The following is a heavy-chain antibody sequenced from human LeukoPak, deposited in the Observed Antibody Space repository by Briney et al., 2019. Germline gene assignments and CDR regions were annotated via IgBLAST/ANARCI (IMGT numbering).Heavy chain of an antibody. CDR1: GFTVSSNY. V-gene: IGHV3-53*01. CDR3: ARAPGSSWPPSLDY. CDR2: IYSGGST. D-gene: IGHD6-13*01. J-gene: IGHJ4*02. Sequence: GGSLRLSCAASGFTVSSNYMSWVRQAPGKGLEWVSVIYSGGSTYYADYVKGRFTISRDNSKNTLYLQMNSLRAEDTAVYYCARAPGSSWPPSLDYWGQGTLVTVSS.